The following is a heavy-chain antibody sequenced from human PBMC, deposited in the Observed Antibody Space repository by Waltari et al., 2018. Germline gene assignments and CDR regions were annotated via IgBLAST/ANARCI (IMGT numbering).Heavy chain of an antibody. CDR3: ARVLHDRDAFDI. CDR1: GGSISSHY. J-gene: IGHJ3*02. CDR2: IYYSGST. D-gene: IGHD2-15*01. Sequence: QVQLQESGPGLVKPSETLSLTCTVSGGSISSHYWSWIRQPPGKGLEWIGYIYYSGSTNHNPCRKSRVTISVDTSKNQFSLKLSSVTAAETAVYYCARVLHDRDAFDIWGQGTMVTVSS. V-gene: IGHV4-59*11.